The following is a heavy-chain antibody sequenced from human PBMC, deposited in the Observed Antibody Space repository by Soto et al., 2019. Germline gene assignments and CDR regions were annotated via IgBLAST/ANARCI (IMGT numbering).Heavy chain of an antibody. CDR1: GYTFTAYH. Sequence: QVQLVQSGAEVKEPGDSVRVSCEASGYTFTAYHIHWVRQAPGQGLEWMGWINPKFGDTTYAQDFQGRVSMTRDMSISTVYMELSRLTSDYTAIYYCARNMDYYYGRVSGNGHGVWGQGTTVTVFS. CDR3: ARNMDYYYGRVSGNGHGV. V-gene: IGHV1-2*02. CDR2: INPKFGDT. J-gene: IGHJ6*02. D-gene: IGHD3-10*02.